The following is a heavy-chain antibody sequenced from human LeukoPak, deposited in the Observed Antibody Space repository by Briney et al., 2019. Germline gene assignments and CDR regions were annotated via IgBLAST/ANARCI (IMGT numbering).Heavy chain of an antibody. CDR1: GFTFSSYE. V-gene: IGHV3-48*03. CDR3: ARGLTMVRGVIRAPNRTPFDY. D-gene: IGHD3-10*01. J-gene: IGHJ4*02. CDR2: ISSSGSTI. Sequence: PGGSLRLSCSASGFTFSSYEMNWVRQAPGKGLEWVSYISSSGSTIYYADSVKGRFTISRDNAKNSLYLQMNSLRAEDTAVYYCARGLTMVRGVIRAPNRTPFDYWGQGTLVTVSS.